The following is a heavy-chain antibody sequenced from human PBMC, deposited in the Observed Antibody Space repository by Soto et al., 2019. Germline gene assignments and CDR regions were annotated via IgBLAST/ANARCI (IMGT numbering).Heavy chain of an antibody. Sequence: PSETLSLTCTVSFGSISTGGYYCIWIRQHPGKGLEWIGYIYYSGSTYYNPSLKSRVTISVDTSKNQFSLKLSSVTAADTAVYYCARDPRGGYSYGFGYYYGMDVWGQGTTVTVSS. CDR3: ARDPRGGYSYGFGYYYGMDV. J-gene: IGHJ6*02. CDR1: FGSISTGGYY. CDR2: IYYSGST. V-gene: IGHV4-31*03. D-gene: IGHD5-18*01.